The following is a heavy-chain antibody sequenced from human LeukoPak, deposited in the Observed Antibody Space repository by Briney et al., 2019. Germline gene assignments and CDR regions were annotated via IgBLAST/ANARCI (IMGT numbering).Heavy chain of an antibody. CDR2: LNHSGDT. CDR1: GVSISSGGYS. J-gene: IGHJ4*02. CDR3: ASTYSSSWSSFDY. D-gene: IGHD6-13*01. V-gene: IGHV4-30-2*01. Sequence: SETLSLTCAVSGVSISSGGYSWSWIRQPPGKGLEWIGELNHSGDTNYNPSLKSRVTMSLDTSKNQFSLKLTSVTAADTAVYYCASTYSSSWSSFDYWGQGTLVTVSS.